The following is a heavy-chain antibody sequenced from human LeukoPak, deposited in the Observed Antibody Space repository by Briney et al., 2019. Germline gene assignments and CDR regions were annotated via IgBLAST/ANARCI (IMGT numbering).Heavy chain of an antibody. D-gene: IGHD1-26*01. CDR2: ISSGSTYI. V-gene: IGHV3-21*04. Sequence: PGGSLRLSCAASGFTFSSYSMNWVRQAPGKGLEWVSSISSGSTYIYYADSVKGRFTISRDNAKNSLYLQMNNLRAEDTAVYYCARVRELYFYFDYWGQGTLVTVSS. CDR1: GFTFSSYS. CDR3: ARVRELYFYFDY. J-gene: IGHJ4*02.